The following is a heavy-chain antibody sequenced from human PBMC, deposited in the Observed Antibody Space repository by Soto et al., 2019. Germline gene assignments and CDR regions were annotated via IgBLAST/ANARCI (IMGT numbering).Heavy chain of an antibody. J-gene: IGHJ5*02. V-gene: IGHV4-61*01. D-gene: IGHD2-2*01. CDR1: GDSVRSGNYY. CDR2: IYYRGSF. Sequence: QVQLQELGPGLVKPSETLALTCTVSGDSVRSGNYYWSWIRQPPGKGLEWIGYIYYRGSFSYNPSLKSRVTMSVDTSKNQFSLKLSAVTAADTAVYYCARGYPVPAAPYSWFDPWGQGTLVTVSS. CDR3: ARGYPVPAAPYSWFDP.